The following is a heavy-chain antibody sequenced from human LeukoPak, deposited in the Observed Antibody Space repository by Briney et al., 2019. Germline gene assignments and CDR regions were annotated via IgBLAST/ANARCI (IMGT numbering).Heavy chain of an antibody. V-gene: IGHV4-39*07. Sequence: SETLSLTCTVSGGSISNSSYYWGWIRQPPGKGLEWIGSIFYSGSTYYNPSLKSRVTISVDTSKNQFSLKLSSVTAADTAVYYCARAEGFFGMYQHRSPARMDVWGKGTTVTVSS. D-gene: IGHD2-2*01. CDR1: GGSISNSSYY. J-gene: IGHJ6*04. CDR2: IFYSGST. CDR3: ARAEGFFGMYQHRSPARMDV.